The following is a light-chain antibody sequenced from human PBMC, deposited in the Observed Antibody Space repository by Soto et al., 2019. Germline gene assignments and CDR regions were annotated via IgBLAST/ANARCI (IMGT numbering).Light chain of an antibody. CDR1: QTVSSN. J-gene: IGKJ1*01. CDR3: QQYNNWPTWT. Sequence: IVLTQSPVTLSFSPGDVATLSCSSMQTVSSNFLAWYQEKPCQSPRLLIYGASTRATGIPARFSGSGSGTEFTLTISSLQSEDFAVYYCQQYNNWPTWTFGQGTKVDIK. CDR2: GAS. V-gene: IGKV3-15*01.